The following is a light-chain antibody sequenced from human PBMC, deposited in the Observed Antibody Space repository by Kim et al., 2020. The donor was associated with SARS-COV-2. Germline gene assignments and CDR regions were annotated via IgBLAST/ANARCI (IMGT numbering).Light chain of an antibody. CDR1: QSVSSNY. Sequence: EIVLTQSPGTLSLSPGARATLPCRASQSVSSNYLAWYQQKPGQAPRLLIYGASSRATGIPDRFSGSGSGTDFTLTISRLEPEDFAVYYCQQYGSSPTFGQGTKVDIK. CDR3: QQYGSSPT. CDR2: GAS. V-gene: IGKV3-20*01. J-gene: IGKJ1*01.